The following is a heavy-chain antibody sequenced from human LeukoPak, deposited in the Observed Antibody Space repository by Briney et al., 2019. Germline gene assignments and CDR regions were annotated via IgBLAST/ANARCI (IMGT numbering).Heavy chain of an antibody. D-gene: IGHD3-22*01. CDR1: GYTFTSYG. CDR3: ARGEDYYDSSGYQPSAIWGAFDI. Sequence: GASVKVSCKASGYTFTSYGISWVRQAPGQGPEWMGWISAYNGNTNYAQKLQGRVTMTTDTSTSTAYMELRSLRSDDTAVYYCARGEDYYDSSGYQPSAIWGAFDIWGQGTMVTVSS. J-gene: IGHJ3*02. CDR2: ISAYNGNT. V-gene: IGHV1-18*01.